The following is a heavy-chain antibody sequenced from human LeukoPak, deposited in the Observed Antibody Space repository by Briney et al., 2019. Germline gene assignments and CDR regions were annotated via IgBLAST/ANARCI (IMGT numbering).Heavy chain of an antibody. D-gene: IGHD6-19*01. Sequence: GRSLRLSCAASGFTFSNYGMHWGRQAPGKGLELVAVISYDGRNKYHKDSAKRRFTISRDNSKNTLYLQMNSLRAEDTAVYYCAKDGSSGWYGDHWGQGTLVTVSS. V-gene: IGHV3-30*18. CDR3: AKDGSSGWYGDH. CDR1: GFTFSNYG. J-gene: IGHJ4*02. CDR2: ISYDGRNK.